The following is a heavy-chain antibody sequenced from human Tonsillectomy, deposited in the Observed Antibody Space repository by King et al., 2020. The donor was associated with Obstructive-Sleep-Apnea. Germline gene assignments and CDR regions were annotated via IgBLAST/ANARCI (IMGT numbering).Heavy chain of an antibody. CDR1: GYTFTGYY. J-gene: IGHJ4*02. CDR2: VIPNSGAT. Sequence: QLVQSGAEVKKPGASVKVSCKASGYTFTGYYIHWVRQAPGQVLEWMVWVIPNSGATKYVQKFQDSVTMTRATSSSTAYMDLSRLSSDDTAIYYCARDMSAYDSTSPAYWGQGTLVTVSS. V-gene: IGHV1-2*02. CDR3: ARDMSAYDSTSPAY. D-gene: IGHD3-10*01.